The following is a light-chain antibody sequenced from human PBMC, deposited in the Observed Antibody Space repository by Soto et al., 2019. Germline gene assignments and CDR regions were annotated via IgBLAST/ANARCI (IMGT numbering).Light chain of an antibody. CDR3: QQYNNWPPT. J-gene: IGKJ5*01. V-gene: IGKV1-8*01. Sequence: AIRMTQSPSSVSASTGDRVTITCRASQGISSYLAWYQQKPGKATKLLIYAASTLQSGLPSRFSGSGSGTDFTLIISCLQSEDFAVYYCQQYNNWPPTFGQGTRLEIK. CDR1: QGISSY. CDR2: AAS.